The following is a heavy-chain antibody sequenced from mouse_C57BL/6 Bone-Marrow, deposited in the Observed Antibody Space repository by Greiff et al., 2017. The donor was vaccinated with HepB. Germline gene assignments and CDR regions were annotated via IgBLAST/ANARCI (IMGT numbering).Heavy chain of an antibody. V-gene: IGHV1-54*01. D-gene: IGHD4-1*02. Sequence: QVQLQQSGAELVRPGTSVKVSCKASGYAFTNYLIEWVKQRPGQGLEWIGVINPGSGGTNYNEKFKGKATLTADKSSSTAYMQLSSLTSEDSAVYFCASCNSYYIDYWGQGTTLTVSS. CDR2: INPGSGGT. J-gene: IGHJ2*01. CDR3: ASCNSYYIDY. CDR1: GYAFTNYL.